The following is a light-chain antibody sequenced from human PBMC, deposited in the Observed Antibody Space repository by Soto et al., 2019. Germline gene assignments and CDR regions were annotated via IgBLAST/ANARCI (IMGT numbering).Light chain of an antibody. J-gene: IGKJ1*01. V-gene: IGKV3-11*01. CDR2: HAS. Sequence: EVVLTQSPATLSLSPGERATLSYRASQSVSSNLAWYQQKPGQAPRLLIYHASNRATGIPARFSGRGSGTDFTLTISSLEAEDFAVYYCQQRSNWPPTWTFGQGTKV. CDR3: QQRSNWPPTWT. CDR1: QSVSSN.